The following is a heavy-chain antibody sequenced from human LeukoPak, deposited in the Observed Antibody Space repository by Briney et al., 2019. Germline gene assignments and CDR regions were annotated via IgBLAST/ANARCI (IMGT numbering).Heavy chain of an antibody. D-gene: IGHD6-19*01. Sequence: PSETLSLTCTVSSDSISSSYWSWIRQPPGKGLEWIGYIYYSGSTNYNPSLKSRVTISGDTSKNQVSLQLTSVTAADTAVYYCARGLGWFLDWGQGTLVTASS. V-gene: IGHV4-59*01. CDR1: SDSISSSY. CDR2: IYYSGST. CDR3: ARGLGWFLD. J-gene: IGHJ4*02.